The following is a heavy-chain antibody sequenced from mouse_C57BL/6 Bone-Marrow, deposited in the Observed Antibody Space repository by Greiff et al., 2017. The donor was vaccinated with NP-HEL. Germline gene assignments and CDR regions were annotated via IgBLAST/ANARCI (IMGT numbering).Heavy chain of an antibody. CDR1: GFTFSSYA. Sequence: EVKLVESGGGLVKPGGSLKLSCAASGFTFSSYAMSWVRQTPEKRLEWVATISDGGSYTYYPDNVKGRFTISRDNAKNNLYLQMSHLKSEDTAMYYCARDRDGYDGYYFDYWGQGTTLTVSS. D-gene: IGHD2-2*01. V-gene: IGHV5-4*01. CDR2: ISDGGSYT. J-gene: IGHJ2*01. CDR3: ARDRDGYDGYYFDY.